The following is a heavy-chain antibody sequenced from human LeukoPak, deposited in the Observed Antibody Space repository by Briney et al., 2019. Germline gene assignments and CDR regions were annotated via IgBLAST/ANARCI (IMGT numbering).Heavy chain of an antibody. Sequence: PSETLSLTCAVSGGSFSGYYWSWIRQPPGKGLEWIGEINHSGSTNYNPSLKSRVTISVDTSKNQFSLKLSSVTAADTAVYYCARVFGQYAFDTWGQGTMVTVSS. V-gene: IGHV4-34*01. CDR1: GGSFSGYY. CDR2: INHSGST. CDR3: ARVFGQYAFDT. D-gene: IGHD3-10*01. J-gene: IGHJ3*02.